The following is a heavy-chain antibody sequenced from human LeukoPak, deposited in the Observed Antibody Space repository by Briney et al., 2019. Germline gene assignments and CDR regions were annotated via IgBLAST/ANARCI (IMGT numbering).Heavy chain of an antibody. J-gene: IGHJ6*03. V-gene: IGHV4-39*07. CDR1: GGSISSSSYY. CDR3: ARRPARLRYLGYYYMDV. CDR2: IYYTGST. D-gene: IGHD3-9*01. Sequence: SETLSLTCTVSGGSISSSSYYWAWIRQPPGKGLEWIGSIYYTGSTYYNPSLKSRVTISVDTSKNQFSLKLSSVTAADTAVYYCARRPARLRYLGYYYMDVWGKGTTVTISS.